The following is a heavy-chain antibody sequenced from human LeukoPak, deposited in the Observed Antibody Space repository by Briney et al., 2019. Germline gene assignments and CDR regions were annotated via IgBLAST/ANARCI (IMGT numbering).Heavy chain of an antibody. D-gene: IGHD3-16*01. Sequence: GGSLRLSCAASGFTFSSYSMNWVRQAPGKGLEWVSSISSSSSYIYYADSVKGRFTISRDNAKNSLYLQMNSLRAEDTAVCYCASSWTTSFTFGYWGQGTLVTVSS. J-gene: IGHJ4*02. CDR2: ISSSSSYI. V-gene: IGHV3-21*01. CDR3: ASSWTTSFTFGY. CDR1: GFTFSSYS.